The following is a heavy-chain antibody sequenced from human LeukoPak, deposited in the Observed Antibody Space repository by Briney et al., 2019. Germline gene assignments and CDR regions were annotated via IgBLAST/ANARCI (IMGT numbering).Heavy chain of an antibody. CDR3: AREQLVKGFDP. V-gene: IGHV4-34*01. CDR1: GGSFSGYY. Sequence: KPSETLSLTCAVSGGSFSGYYWSWIRQPPGKGLEWIGEINHSGSTNYNPSLKSRVTISVDTSKNQFSLKLSSVTAADTAVYYCAREQLVKGFDPWGQGTLVTVSS. D-gene: IGHD6-6*01. J-gene: IGHJ5*02. CDR2: INHSGST.